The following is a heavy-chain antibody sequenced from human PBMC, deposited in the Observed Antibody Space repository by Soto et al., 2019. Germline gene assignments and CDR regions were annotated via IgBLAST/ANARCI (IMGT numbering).Heavy chain of an antibody. D-gene: IGHD3-9*01. CDR3: AKEDRVLRYFYWLLYLYGMDV. J-gene: IGHJ6*02. Sequence: GGSLRLSCAASGFTFSSYAMSWVRQAPGKGLEWVSAISGSGGSTYYADSVKGRFTISRDNSKNTLYLQMNSLRAEDTAVYYCAKEDRVLRYFYWLLYLYGMDVWGQGTTVTVSS. CDR1: GFTFSSYA. CDR2: ISGSGGST. V-gene: IGHV3-23*01.